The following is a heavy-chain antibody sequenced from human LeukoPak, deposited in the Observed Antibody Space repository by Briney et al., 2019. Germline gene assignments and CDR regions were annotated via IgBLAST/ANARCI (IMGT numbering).Heavy chain of an antibody. J-gene: IGHJ4*02. Sequence: PGGSLRLSCAASGFTFSSYAMSWVRQAPGKGLEWVSAISGSGGSTYYADSVKGRFTISRDNSKNTLYLQMNSLRAEDTAVYYCAKDQVAYDSSGYCDYWGQGTLVTVSS. D-gene: IGHD3-22*01. CDR2: ISGSGGST. CDR3: AKDQVAYDSSGYCDY. CDR1: GFTFSSYA. V-gene: IGHV3-23*01.